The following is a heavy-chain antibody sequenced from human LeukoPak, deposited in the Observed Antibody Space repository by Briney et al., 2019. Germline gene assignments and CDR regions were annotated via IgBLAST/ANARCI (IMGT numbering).Heavy chain of an antibody. CDR1: GGTFTSYA. J-gene: IGHJ4*02. Sequence: SGKVSCKASGGTFTSYAISWVRQAPGQGLEWMGGIIPIFGTANYAQKFQGRVTITTDESTSTAYMELSSLRSEDTAVYYCARGYSGYDPLDYWGQGTLVTVSS. CDR2: IIPIFGTA. V-gene: IGHV1-69*05. CDR3: ARGYSGYDPLDY. D-gene: IGHD5-12*01.